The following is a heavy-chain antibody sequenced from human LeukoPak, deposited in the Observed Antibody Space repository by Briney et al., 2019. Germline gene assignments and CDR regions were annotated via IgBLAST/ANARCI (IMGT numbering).Heavy chain of an antibody. CDR3: ARIRDGYNDAYDI. CDR1: GYTFTNYY. D-gene: IGHD5-24*01. J-gene: IGHJ3*02. CDR2: INPGGDNT. V-gene: IGHV1-46*01. Sequence: ASVKVSCKASGYTFTNYYIHWVRQAPGQGLEWMGLINPGGDNTDYAQNFQGRVTMTRDTSTSTVYMGLSSPRSEDTAVYYCARIRDGYNDAYDIWGQGTMATVSS.